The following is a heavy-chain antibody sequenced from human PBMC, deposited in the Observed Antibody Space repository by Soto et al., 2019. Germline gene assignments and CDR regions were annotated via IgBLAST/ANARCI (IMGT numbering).Heavy chain of an antibody. Sequence: EVQLVESGGGLVQPGRSLRLSCAASGFTFDDYAMHWVRQAPGKGLECVSGISWNSGSIGYADSVKGRFTISRDNAKNSLYLQMNSLSAEDTALYYCAKAGRWNYYFDYWGQGTLVTVSS. CDR2: ISWNSGSI. V-gene: IGHV3-9*01. J-gene: IGHJ4*02. D-gene: IGHD1-26*01. CDR3: AKAGRWNYYFDY. CDR1: GFTFDDYA.